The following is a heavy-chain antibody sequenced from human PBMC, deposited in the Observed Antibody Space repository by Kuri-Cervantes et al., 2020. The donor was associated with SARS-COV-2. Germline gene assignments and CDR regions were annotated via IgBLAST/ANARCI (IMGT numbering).Heavy chain of an antibody. CDR3: ARAKGTLGFFDY. CDR1: GGTFSSYA. Sequence: SVKASCKASGGTFSSYAISWVRQAPGQGLEWMGRIIPILGTANYAQKFQGRVTITADKSTSTAYMELSSLRSEDTAVYYCARAKGTLGFFDYWGQGTLVTVSS. V-gene: IGHV1-69*04. J-gene: IGHJ4*02. CDR2: IIPILGTA. D-gene: IGHD1-7*01.